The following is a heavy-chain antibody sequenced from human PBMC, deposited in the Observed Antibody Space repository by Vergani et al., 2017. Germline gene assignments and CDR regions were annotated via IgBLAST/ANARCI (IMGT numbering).Heavy chain of an antibody. CDR2: IRHDGIT. CDR3: AREGDCTDGVCFTLFDV. V-gene: IGHV4-34*01. D-gene: IGHD2-8*01. J-gene: IGHJ4*02. Sequence: AQLQQWCAGLLKPSETLSLTCAIYGGSFNDYWWKWIRQPPGKGLEWIGEIRHDGITHYSPSLKSRVTISIDTSTHQFSLNLGSVTAADMAVYYCAREGDCTDGVCFTLFDVWGQGALVTVSS. CDR1: GGSFNDYW.